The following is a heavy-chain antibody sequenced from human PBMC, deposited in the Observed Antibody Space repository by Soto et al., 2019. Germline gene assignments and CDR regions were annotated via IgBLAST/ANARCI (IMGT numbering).Heavy chain of an antibody. Sequence: EVQLVESGGGLVQPGGSLKLSCAASGFTFSGSAMHWVRQASGKGLEWVGRIRSKANSYATAYAASVKGRFTISRDDSKNTAYLQMNRLKTEDTAVYYCTSTYCYGSATDNWGQGTLVTVSS. D-gene: IGHD3-10*01. CDR1: GFTFSGSA. CDR3: TSTYCYGSATDN. V-gene: IGHV3-73*01. CDR2: IRSKANSYAT. J-gene: IGHJ4*02.